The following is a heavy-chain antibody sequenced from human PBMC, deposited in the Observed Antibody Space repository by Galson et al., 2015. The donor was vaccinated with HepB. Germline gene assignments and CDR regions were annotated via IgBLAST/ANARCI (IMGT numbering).Heavy chain of an antibody. D-gene: IGHD5-18*01. CDR2: ISGSAYST. CDR1: GFTFSNYA. CDR3: AKSTASYGPSDAFDV. J-gene: IGHJ3*01. Sequence: SLRLSCAASGFTFSNYAMRWVRQAPGKGLEWISSISGSAYSTYYADSVEGRFFISRDNSKNTLYLHMNSLRAEDTALYYCAKSTASYGPSDAFDVWGQGTMVTVSS. V-gene: IGHV3-23*01.